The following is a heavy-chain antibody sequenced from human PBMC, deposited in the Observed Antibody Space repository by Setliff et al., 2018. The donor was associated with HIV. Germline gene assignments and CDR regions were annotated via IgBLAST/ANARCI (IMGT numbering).Heavy chain of an antibody. J-gene: IGHJ4*01. CDR2: INHSGST. CDR3: ERGTSGGHSSGYYYFDY. V-gene: IGHV4-34*01. Sequence: SETLSLTCAVYGGSFSGYYWSWIRQPPGKGLECIGEINHSGSTNHNPSLKSRVTISVDTSKKQFSLRLSSVTAADTAVYYCERGTSGGHSSGYYYFDYWGHGTLVTVSS. CDR1: GGSFSGYY. D-gene: IGHD3-22*01.